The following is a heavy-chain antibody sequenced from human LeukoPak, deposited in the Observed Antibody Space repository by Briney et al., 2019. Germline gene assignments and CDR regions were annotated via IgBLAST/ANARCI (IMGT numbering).Heavy chain of an antibody. CDR3: ARGEITSGGVIVVFDY. CDR2: INPNSGGT. J-gene: IGHJ4*02. D-gene: IGHD3-16*02. CDR1: GYTFTGYC. V-gene: IGHV1-2*02. Sequence: GASVKVSCKASGYTFTGYCMHWVRQAPGQGLEWMGWINPNSGGTNYAQKFHGRVTMTRDTSISTAYMELSRLRSDDTAVYYCARGEITSGGVIVVFDYWGQGTLVTVSS.